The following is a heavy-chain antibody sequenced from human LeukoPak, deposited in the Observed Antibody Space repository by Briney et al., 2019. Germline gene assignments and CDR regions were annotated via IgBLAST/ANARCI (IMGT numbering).Heavy chain of an antibody. J-gene: IGHJ4*02. CDR2: IYYSGST. CDR1: GGSISSYY. V-gene: IGHV4-59*01. D-gene: IGHD6-19*01. CDR3: ATTVAGRDAFDY. Sequence: PSETLSLTCTVSGGSISSYYWSWIRQPPGKGLEWIGYIYYSGSTNYNPSLKSRVTISVDTSKNQFSLKLSSVTAADTAVCYCATTVAGRDAFDYWGQGTLVTVTS.